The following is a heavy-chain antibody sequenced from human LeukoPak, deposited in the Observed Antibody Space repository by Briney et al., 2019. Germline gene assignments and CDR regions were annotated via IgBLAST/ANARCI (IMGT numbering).Heavy chain of an antibody. J-gene: IGHJ4*02. V-gene: IGHV3-30*04. Sequence: GRSLRLSCAASGFTFSSYAMHWVRQAPGKGLEWVAVISYDGSNKYYADSVKGRFTISRDNSKNTLYLQMNSLRAEDTAVYYCAKDGGSSGWYDYFDYWGQGTLVTVSS. CDR2: ISYDGSNK. D-gene: IGHD6-19*01. CDR1: GFTFSSYA. CDR3: AKDGGSSGWYDYFDY.